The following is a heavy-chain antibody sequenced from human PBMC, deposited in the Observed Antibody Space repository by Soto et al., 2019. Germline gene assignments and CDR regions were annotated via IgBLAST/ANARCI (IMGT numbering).Heavy chain of an antibody. Sequence: QVQLVQSGAEVKKPGSSVKVSCKASGGSFGNSAINWVRQTPGQGLEWLGGFIPVYRTLNYAQKFQGRVTITADESTGTAYMTLSRLVSDVTVVYYCATGVIWIGYFTVDSWGQGTRVTVSS. D-gene: IGHD3-3*01. CDR3: ATGVIWIGYFTVDS. CDR2: FIPVYRTL. V-gene: IGHV1-69*01. CDR1: GGSFGNSA. J-gene: IGHJ4*02.